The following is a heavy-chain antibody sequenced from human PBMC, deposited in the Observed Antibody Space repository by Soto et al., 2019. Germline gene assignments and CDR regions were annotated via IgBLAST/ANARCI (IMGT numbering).Heavy chain of an antibody. CDR2: IWYDGSNK. D-gene: IGHD3-10*01. J-gene: IGHJ4*02. Sequence: QVQLVESGGGVVQPGRSLRLSCAASGFTFSSYGMHWVRQAPGKGLEWVAVIWYDGSNKYYADSVKGRFTISRDNSKNTLYLQMNSLRAEDTAVYYCARDGFWEWVKYYFDYWGQGTLVTVSS. V-gene: IGHV3-33*01. CDR1: GFTFSSYG. CDR3: ARDGFWEWVKYYFDY.